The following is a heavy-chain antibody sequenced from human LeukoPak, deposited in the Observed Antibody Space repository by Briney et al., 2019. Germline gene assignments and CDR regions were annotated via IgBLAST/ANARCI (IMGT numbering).Heavy chain of an antibody. CDR1: GGTFSSYA. D-gene: IGHD6-19*01. CDR2: IIPIYGTA. CDR3: ARDRIPAVAGTFDY. Sequence: SVKVSCKASGGTFSSYAISWVRQAPGHGLEWMGGIIPIYGTANYAQKFQGRVTITTDESTSTAYMELSSLRSEDTAVYYCARDRIPAVAGTFDYWGQGTLVTVSS. V-gene: IGHV1-69*05. J-gene: IGHJ4*02.